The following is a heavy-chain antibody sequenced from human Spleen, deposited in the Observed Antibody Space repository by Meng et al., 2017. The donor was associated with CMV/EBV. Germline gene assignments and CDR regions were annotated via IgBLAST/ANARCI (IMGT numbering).Heavy chain of an antibody. CDR3: AKDDYNSSPRRFDS. D-gene: IGHD4/OR15-4a*01. CDR1: GFTFSSYW. Sequence: GESLKISCAASGFTFSSYWMSWVRQAPGKGLEWVSAISDSGRSIYYADSVKGRFTISRDNSKNTLYLQMNSLRAGDTAVYYCAKDDYNSSPRRFDSWGQGTLVTVSS. CDR2: ISDSGRSI. V-gene: IGHV3-23*01. J-gene: IGHJ5*01.